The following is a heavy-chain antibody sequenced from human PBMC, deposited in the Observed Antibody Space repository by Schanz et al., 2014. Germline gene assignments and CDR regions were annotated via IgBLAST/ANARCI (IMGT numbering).Heavy chain of an antibody. V-gene: IGHV1-2*06. CDR1: GYTFTNHY. D-gene: IGHD3-3*01. CDR2: ISPSSGGT. J-gene: IGHJ5*02. Sequence: QVQVLQSGPEVKKPGASVKVSCKASGYTFTNHYLHWVRQAPGQGLEWMGRISPSSGGTNYAQNFQGRVTMTKDTSINTVYMELSTLTSDDTAVYYCARESVSRTRLFDLWGQGTLVTVSS. CDR3: ARESVSRTRLFDL.